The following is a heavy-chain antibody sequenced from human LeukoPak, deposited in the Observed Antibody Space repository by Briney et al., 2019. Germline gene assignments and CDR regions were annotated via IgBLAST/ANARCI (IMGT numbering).Heavy chain of an antibody. D-gene: IGHD5-24*01. CDR1: GFTFSSYS. Sequence: GGSLRLSCAASGFTFSSYSMNWVRQAPGKGLEWVSSISSSSYIYYADSVKGRFTISRDNAKNSLYLQMNSLRAEDTAVYYCARETLARRDGYNNGFYYYYYMDVWGKGTTVTVSS. V-gene: IGHV3-21*01. CDR3: ARETLARRDGYNNGFYYYYYMDV. J-gene: IGHJ6*03. CDR2: ISSSSYI.